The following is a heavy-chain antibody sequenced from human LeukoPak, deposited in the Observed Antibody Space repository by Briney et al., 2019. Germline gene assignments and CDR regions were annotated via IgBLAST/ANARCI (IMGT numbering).Heavy chain of an antibody. Sequence: GGSLRLSCLTSGFKFSSYSMNWLRQAPGKGLEWVSSISPSGKYMHFADSVKGRFTVSRDNAHSTLYLQMSSLQVQDTALYYCVRDETGGEVYEYWGQGTLITVSS. CDR1: GFKFSSYS. CDR3: VRDETGGEVYEY. D-gene: IGHD2-21*01. V-gene: IGHV3-21*06. J-gene: IGHJ4*02. CDR2: ISPSGKYM.